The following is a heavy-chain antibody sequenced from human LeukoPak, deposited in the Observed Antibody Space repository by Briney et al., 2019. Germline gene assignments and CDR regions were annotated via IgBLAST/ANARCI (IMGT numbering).Heavy chain of an antibody. CDR1: GYTFTSYG. J-gene: IGHJ4*02. CDR3: AREDGSGSYYSY. D-gene: IGHD3-10*01. CDR2: ISCYDGNT. Sequence: ASVKVSCKASGYTFTSYGISWVRQAPGQGLEWMGWISCYDGNTNYAQKFQGRVTMTTDTSTSTAYMELRSLRSDDTAVYYCAREDGSGSYYSYWGQGTLVTVSS. V-gene: IGHV1-18*01.